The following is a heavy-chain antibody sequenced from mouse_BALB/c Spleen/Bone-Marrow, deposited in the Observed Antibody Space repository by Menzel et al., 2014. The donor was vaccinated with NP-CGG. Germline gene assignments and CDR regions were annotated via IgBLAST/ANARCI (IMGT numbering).Heavy chain of an antibody. Sequence: QVQLKDSGAELVKPGASVKLSCKASGYTFTSYWMHWVKQRPGQGLEWIGEIDPSDSYTNYNQKFKGKATLTVDKSSSTAYIQLSSLTSEDSAVYYCARGGNGYAGYWYFDVWGAETTVTVSS. J-gene: IGHJ1*01. D-gene: IGHD2-2*01. V-gene: IGHV1-69*02. CDR2: IDPSDSYT. CDR1: GYTFTSYW. CDR3: ARGGNGYAGYWYFDV.